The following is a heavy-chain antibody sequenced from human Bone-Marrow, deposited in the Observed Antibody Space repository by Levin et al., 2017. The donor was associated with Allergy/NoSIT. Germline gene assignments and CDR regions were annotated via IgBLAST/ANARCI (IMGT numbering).Heavy chain of an antibody. J-gene: IGHJ4*02. D-gene: IGHD6-13*01. V-gene: IGHV4-59*01. CDR3: ASLAAYSSSFDY. Sequence: SETLSLTCTVSGGSISSYYWSWIRQPPGKGLEWIGYIYYSGSTNYNPSLKSRVTISVDTSKNQFSLKLSSVTAADTAVYYCASLAAYSSSFDYWGQGTLVTVSS. CDR1: GGSISSYY. CDR2: IYYSGST.